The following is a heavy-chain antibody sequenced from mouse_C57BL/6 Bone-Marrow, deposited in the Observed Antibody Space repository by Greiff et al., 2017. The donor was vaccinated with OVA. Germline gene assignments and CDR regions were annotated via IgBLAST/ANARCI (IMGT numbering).Heavy chain of an antibody. Sequence: VQLQQSGPVLVKPGASVKMSCKASGYTFTDYYMNWVKQSHGKSLEWIGAINPYNGGTSYNQKFKGKATLTVDKSSSTAYMELNSLTSEDSAVYYCARTSKGDDWGQGTTLTVSS. CDR3: ARTSKGDD. J-gene: IGHJ2*01. V-gene: IGHV1-19*01. CDR1: GYTFTDYY. D-gene: IGHD1-3*01. CDR2: INPYNGGT.